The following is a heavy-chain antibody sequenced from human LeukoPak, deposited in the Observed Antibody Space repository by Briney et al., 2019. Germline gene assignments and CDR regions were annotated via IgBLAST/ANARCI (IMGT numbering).Heavy chain of an antibody. Sequence: GGSLRLSCAASGFTFSSYCMTWVRQAPGKGLEWVSYISSSGSTIYYADSVKGRFTISRDKAKNSLYLQMNSLRAEDTAVYYCVEGGAARFDYWGQGTLVAASS. J-gene: IGHJ4*02. D-gene: IGHD5-18*01. CDR3: VEGGAARFDY. CDR1: GFTFSSYC. CDR2: ISSSGSTI. V-gene: IGHV3-48*01.